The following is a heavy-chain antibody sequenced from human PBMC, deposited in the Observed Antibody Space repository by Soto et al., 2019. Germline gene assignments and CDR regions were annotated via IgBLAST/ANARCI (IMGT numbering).Heavy chain of an antibody. D-gene: IGHD6-19*01. J-gene: IGHJ4*02. Sequence: EVQLLESGGGLVQPGGSLRLSCAASGFTFSSYAMSWVRQAPGKGLEWVSAISGSGGSTYYADSVKGRFIISRDNSKNTLYLQMNSLRAEDTAVYYCANTEGSSEQNDYWGQGTLVTVSS. CDR1: GFTFSSYA. V-gene: IGHV3-23*01. CDR2: ISGSGGST. CDR3: ANTEGSSEQNDY.